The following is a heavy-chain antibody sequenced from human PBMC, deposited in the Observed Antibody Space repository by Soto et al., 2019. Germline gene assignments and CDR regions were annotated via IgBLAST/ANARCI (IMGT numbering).Heavy chain of an antibody. Sequence: QVQLVQSGTEVKKPGASVRVSCKASGYTFTAYYMHWVRQAPGQGLEWMGWINPRNGATNYAQKFQGRVTMTRDTATSAGNMGLSGLTPYDTGGYYFSKLPPPGIYYYAMDVWGRGTTVTVSS. CDR2: INPRNGAT. V-gene: IGHV1-2*02. D-gene: IGHD1-20*01. CDR1: GYTFTAYY. CDR3: SKLPPPGIYYYAMDV. J-gene: IGHJ6*02.